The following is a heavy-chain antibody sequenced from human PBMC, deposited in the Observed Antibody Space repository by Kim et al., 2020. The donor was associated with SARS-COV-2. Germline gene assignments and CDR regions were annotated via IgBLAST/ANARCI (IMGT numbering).Heavy chain of an antibody. V-gene: IGHV3-30*18. CDR1: GFTFSSYG. D-gene: IGHD4-17*01. CDR2: ISYDGSNK. Sequence: GGSLRLSCAASGFTFSSYGMHWVRQAPGKGLEWVAVISYDGSNKYYADSVKGRFTISRDNSKNTLYLQMNSLRAEDTAVYYCAKDRGGDYGECGMDVWGQGTTVTVSS. CDR3: AKDRGGDYGECGMDV. J-gene: IGHJ6*02.